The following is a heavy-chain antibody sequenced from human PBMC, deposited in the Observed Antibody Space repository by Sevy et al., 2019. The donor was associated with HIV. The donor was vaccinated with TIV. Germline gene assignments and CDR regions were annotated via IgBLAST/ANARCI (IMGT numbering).Heavy chain of an antibody. V-gene: IGHV1-8*01. J-gene: IGHJ6*03. CDR1: GYTFTSYD. D-gene: IGHD6-13*01. Sequence: ASVKVSCKASGYTFTSYDINWVRQATGQGLEWMGWMNPNSGNTGYAQKFQGRVTMTRNTSISTAYMELSSLRSEDTAVYYCARWAGRSAAGKVCYYYYMDVWGKGTTVTVSS. CDR3: ARWAGRSAAGKVCYYYYMDV. CDR2: MNPNSGNT.